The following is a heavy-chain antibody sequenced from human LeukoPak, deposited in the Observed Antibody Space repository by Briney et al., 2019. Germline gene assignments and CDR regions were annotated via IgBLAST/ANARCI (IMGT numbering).Heavy chain of an antibody. D-gene: IGHD1-26*01. Sequence: TSETLSLTCTVSGGSVNSGSYYWNWIRQPPGKGLERIGYIYYSGSTNYNPSLKSRVTISVDTSKNQFSLKLSSVTAADTAVYYCARAAYSGSYHSDYWGQGTLVTVSS. CDR3: ARAAYSGSYHSDY. CDR2: IYYSGST. CDR1: GGSVNSGSYY. V-gene: IGHV4-61*01. J-gene: IGHJ4*02.